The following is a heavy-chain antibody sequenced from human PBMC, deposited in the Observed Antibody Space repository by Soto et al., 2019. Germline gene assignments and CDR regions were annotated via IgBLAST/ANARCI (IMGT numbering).Heavy chain of an antibody. CDR1: GDSVSSNSAA. CDR2: TYYRSKWYN. Sequence: SQTLSLTCAISGDSVSSNSAAWNWIRQSPSRGLEWLGRTYYRSKWYNDYAVSVKSRITINPDTSKNQFSLQLNSVTPEDTAVYYCARELRCFDWLLAGYYYYGMDVWGQGTTVTVSS. D-gene: IGHD3-9*01. J-gene: IGHJ6*02. CDR3: ARELRCFDWLLAGYYYYGMDV. V-gene: IGHV6-1*01.